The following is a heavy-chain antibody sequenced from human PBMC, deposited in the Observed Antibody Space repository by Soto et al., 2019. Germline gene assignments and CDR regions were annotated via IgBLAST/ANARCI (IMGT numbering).Heavy chain of an antibody. Sequence: GGSLRLSCVTSGFTFSSYAMSWVRQAPGKGLEWVSATSNSGGTTYYADSVKGRFTISRDNSKNTLYLQMNSLRADDTAVYYCAKDGYYYDTSRYPGPLGFDPWGRGTLVTVSS. V-gene: IGHV3-23*01. CDR3: AKDGYYYDTSRYPGPLGFDP. D-gene: IGHD3-22*01. J-gene: IGHJ5*02. CDR2: TSNSGGTT. CDR1: GFTFSSYA.